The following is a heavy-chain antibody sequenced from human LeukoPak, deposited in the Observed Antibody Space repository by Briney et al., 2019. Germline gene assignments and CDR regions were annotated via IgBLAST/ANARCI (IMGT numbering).Heavy chain of an antibody. CDR1: GFTFSSYS. D-gene: IGHD3-3*01. CDR2: ISSSSSAI. J-gene: IGHJ5*01. V-gene: IGHV3-48*01. CDR3: ARGIDFWSGFDC. Sequence: GGSLRLSCAASGFTFSSYSMNWVRQAPGKGLEWVSYISSSSSAIFYADSVKGRFTISRDNAQNSLYLQMNSLRAEDTAVYYCARGIDFWSGFDCWGRGTLATVSS.